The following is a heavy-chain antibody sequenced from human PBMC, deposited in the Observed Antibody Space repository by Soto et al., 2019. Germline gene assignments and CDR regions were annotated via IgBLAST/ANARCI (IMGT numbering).Heavy chain of an antibody. CDR1: GYTFTSYG. J-gene: IGHJ3*02. CDR2: ISAYNGNT. V-gene: IGHV1-18*01. CDR3: ARSIIGYWSGGSCYAYFDI. D-gene: IGHD2-15*01. Sequence: QVQLVQSGAEVKKPGASVKVSCKASGYTFTSYGISWVRQAPGQGLEWMGWISAYNGNTNYAQKLQGRVTMTTDTATSTAYMERRSLRSDDTAVYYCARSIIGYWSGGSCYAYFDIWGQGTMVTVSS.